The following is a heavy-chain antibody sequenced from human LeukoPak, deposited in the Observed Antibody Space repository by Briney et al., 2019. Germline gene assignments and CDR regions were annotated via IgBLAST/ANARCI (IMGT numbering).Heavy chain of an antibody. CDR2: IYSGGST. J-gene: IGHJ3*02. CDR3: ARGTMTTEEAFDI. Sequence: PAETLSLTCAVYGGSVSGNYMSWIRQPPGKGLEWVAVIYSGGSTYYADSVKSRLTISRHNSKNTLYLQMNSLRAEDTAVYYCARGTMTTEEAFDIWGQGTMVTVSS. CDR1: GGSVSGNY. V-gene: IGHV3-53*04. D-gene: IGHD4-17*01.